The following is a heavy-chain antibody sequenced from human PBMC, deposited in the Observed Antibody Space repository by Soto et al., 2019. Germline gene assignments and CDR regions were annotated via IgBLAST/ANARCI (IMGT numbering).Heavy chain of an antibody. CDR3: ARDTGYQLLFGDDAFDI. V-gene: IGHV3-21*01. Sequence: EVQLVESGVGLVKPGGSLRLSCAASGFTFSSYSMNWVRQAPGKGLEWVSSISSSSSYIYYADSVKGRFTISRDNAKNSLYLQMNSLRAEDTAVYYCARDTGYQLLFGDDAFDIWGQGTMVTVSS. CDR1: GFTFSSYS. D-gene: IGHD2-2*01. CDR2: ISSSSSYI. J-gene: IGHJ3*02.